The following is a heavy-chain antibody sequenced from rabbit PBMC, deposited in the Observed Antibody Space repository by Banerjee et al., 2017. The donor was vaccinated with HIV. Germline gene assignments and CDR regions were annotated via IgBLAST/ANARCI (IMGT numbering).Heavy chain of an antibody. J-gene: IGHJ4*01. Sequence: QSLEESGGDLVKPGASLTLTCTASGFSFSSSYYMCWVRQAPGKGLEWIACIYAGSSGSTYYASWAKGRFTISKTSSTTVTLQRTSLTAADTATYFCARDLSYDDYGDWRFFNLWGPGTLVTVS. CDR2: IYAGSSGST. CDR1: GFSFSSSYY. CDR3: ARDLSYDDYGDWRFFNL. V-gene: IGHV1S40*01. D-gene: IGHD2-1*01.